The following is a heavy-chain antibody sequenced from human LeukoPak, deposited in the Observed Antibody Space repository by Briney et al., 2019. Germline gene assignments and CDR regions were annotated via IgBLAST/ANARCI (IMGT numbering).Heavy chain of an antibody. V-gene: IGHV3-23*01. CDR3: AKDRLPTYYYDSSGFIPFDY. D-gene: IGHD3-22*01. CDR2: ISGSGGST. Sequence: GGSLRLSCAASGFTFSSYAMSWVRQAPGEGREWVSAISGSGGSTYYADSVKGRFTISRDNSKNTLYLQMNSLRAEDTAVYYCAKDRLPTYYYDSSGFIPFDYWGQGTLVTVSS. CDR1: GFTFSSYA. J-gene: IGHJ4*02.